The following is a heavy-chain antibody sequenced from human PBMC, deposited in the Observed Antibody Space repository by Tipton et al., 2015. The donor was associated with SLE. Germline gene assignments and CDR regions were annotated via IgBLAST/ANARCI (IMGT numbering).Heavy chain of an antibody. CDR1: GGSFRGYY. V-gene: IGHV4-34*01. D-gene: IGHD7-27*01. CDR3: ATNWGWDSQPWVTPFDS. Sequence: TLSLTCAVYGGSFRGYYWSWIRQPPGKGLEWIGEINHSGSTNYNPSLKSRVTISVDTSKNQFSLKLSSVTAADTAVYYCATNWGWDSQPWVTPFDSWGRGPLVAASS. CDR2: INHSGST. J-gene: IGHJ4*02.